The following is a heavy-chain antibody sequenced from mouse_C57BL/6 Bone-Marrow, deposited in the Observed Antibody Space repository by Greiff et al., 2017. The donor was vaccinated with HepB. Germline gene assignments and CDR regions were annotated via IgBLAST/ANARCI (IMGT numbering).Heavy chain of an antibody. CDR1: GYTFTSYW. CDR2: IYPGSGST. CDR3: ARGRGPYAMDY. J-gene: IGHJ4*01. D-gene: IGHD1-1*01. V-gene: IGHV1-55*01. Sequence: QVHVKQPGAELVKPGASVKMSCKASGYTFTSYWITWVKQRPGQGLEWIGDIYPGSGSTNYNEKFKSKATLTVDTSSSTAYMQLSSLTSEDSAVYYCARGRGPYAMDYWGQGTSVTVSS.